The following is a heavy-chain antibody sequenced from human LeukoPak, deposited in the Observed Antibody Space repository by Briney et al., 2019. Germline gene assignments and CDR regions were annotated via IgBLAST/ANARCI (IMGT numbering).Heavy chain of an antibody. D-gene: IGHD6-19*01. CDR1: GFTFSSYA. V-gene: IGHV3-23*01. CDR2: ISGSGGST. Sequence: GGSLRLSCAASGFTFSSYAMSWVRQAPGKGLEWVSAISGSGGSTYYADSVKGRFTISRDNSKNTLYLQMNSLRAEDTAVYYCARDSIGAVAGTPLGAFDIWGQGTMVTVSS. CDR3: ARDSIGAVAGTPLGAFDI. J-gene: IGHJ3*02.